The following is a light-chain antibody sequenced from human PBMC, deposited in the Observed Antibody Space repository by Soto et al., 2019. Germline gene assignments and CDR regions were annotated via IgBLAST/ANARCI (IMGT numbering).Light chain of an antibody. Sequence: QPVLTQSPSASASLGASVKLTCTLCSGHSNYAIAWHQQQPEQGPRSLMKLNRDGSHNKGDGIPDRFSGSSSGAERDLAISSLQSEDEADYYCQTWDAGIQVFGGGTKLTVL. CDR2: LNRDGSH. CDR1: SGHSNYA. V-gene: IGLV4-69*01. J-gene: IGLJ3*02. CDR3: QTWDAGIQV.